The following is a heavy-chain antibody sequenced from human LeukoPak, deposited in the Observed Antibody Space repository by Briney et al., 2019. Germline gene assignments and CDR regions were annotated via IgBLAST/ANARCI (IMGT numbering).Heavy chain of an antibody. CDR2: ISYDGSNK. V-gene: IGHV3-30-3*01. CDR3: ARDPTKGGEAFDI. CDR1: GLTFSSYA. Sequence: GGSLRLSCAASGLTFSSYAMHWVRQAPGKGLEWVAVISYDGSNKYYADSVKGRFTISRDNSKNTLYLQMNSLRAEDTAVYYCARDPTKGGEAFDIWGQGTMVTVSS. J-gene: IGHJ3*02. D-gene: IGHD3-10*01.